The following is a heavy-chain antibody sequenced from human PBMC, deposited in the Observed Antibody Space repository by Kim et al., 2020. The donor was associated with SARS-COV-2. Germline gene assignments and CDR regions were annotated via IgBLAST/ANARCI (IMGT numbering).Heavy chain of an antibody. CDR2: IYYSGST. CDR3: ARTGSGRYYPFDY. Sequence: SETLSLTCTVSGGSISSYYWSWIRQPPGKGLEWIGYIYYSGSTNYNPSLKSRVTISVDTSKNQFSLKLSSVTAADTAVYYCARTGSGRYYPFDYWGQG. V-gene: IGHV4-59*08. CDR1: GGSISSYY. D-gene: IGHD3-10*01. J-gene: IGHJ4*02.